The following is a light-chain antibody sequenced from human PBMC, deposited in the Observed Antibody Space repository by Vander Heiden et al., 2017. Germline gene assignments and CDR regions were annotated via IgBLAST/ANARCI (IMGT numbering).Light chain of an antibody. CDR3: QSADSSGTFYV. Sequence: SYELTQPPSVPVSPGQTDRITCSGDALPKKYAYWYQQKPGQAPVLVIYKDSERPSGIPERFSGSSSGTTVTLTISGVQAEDEADYYCQSADSSGTFYVFGTGTKVTVL. CDR1: ALPKKY. J-gene: IGLJ1*01. CDR2: KDS. V-gene: IGLV3-25*03.